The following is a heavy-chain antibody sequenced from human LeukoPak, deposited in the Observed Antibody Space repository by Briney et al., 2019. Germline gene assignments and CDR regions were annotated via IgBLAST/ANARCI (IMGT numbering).Heavy chain of an antibody. J-gene: IGHJ3*01. D-gene: IGHD3-10*01. V-gene: IGHV4-30-2*01. CDR1: GASISGGTYS. CDR2: IYPSGRT. Sequence: PSETLSLTCSVSGASISGGTYSWTWIRQPAGKGLEWIGYIYPSGRTFYNPSLQSRVTIAVDRSKTQFSLTLTSVTAADTAVFYCSRAPRHKSGSSYRFDAFDVWGQGTVVTVSS. CDR3: SRAPRHKSGSSYRFDAFDV.